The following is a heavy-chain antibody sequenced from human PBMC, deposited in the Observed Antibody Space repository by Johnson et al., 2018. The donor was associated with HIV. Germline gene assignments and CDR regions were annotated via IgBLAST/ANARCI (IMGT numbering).Heavy chain of an antibody. V-gene: IGHV3-9*01. D-gene: IGHD5-18*01. CDR3: ARLPSGYSRDAFDI. CDR1: GFTFDDYA. CDR2: ISWNSGSI. Sequence: VQLVESGGGLVQPGRSLRLSCAASGFTFDDYAMHWVRQAPGKGLEWVSGISWNSGSIGYADSVKGRFTISRDNAKNTLYLQMNSLRPEDTAVYYCARLPSGYSRDAFDIWGEGTMVTVS. J-gene: IGHJ3*02.